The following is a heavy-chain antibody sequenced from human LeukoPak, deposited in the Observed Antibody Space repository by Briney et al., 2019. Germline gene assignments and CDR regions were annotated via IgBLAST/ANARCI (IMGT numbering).Heavy chain of an antibody. V-gene: IGHV1-2*02. CDR3: ARAYYDFWSGYYPFDY. CDR2: INPNSGGT. CDR1: GYTFTGYY. Sequence: ASVKVSCKASGYTFTGYYMHWVRQAPGQGLEWMGWINPNSGGTNYAQKFQGRVTMTRDTSISTAYMELSRLRSDDTAVYYCARAYYDFWSGYYPFDYWGQGTLVTVSS. J-gene: IGHJ4*02. D-gene: IGHD3-3*01.